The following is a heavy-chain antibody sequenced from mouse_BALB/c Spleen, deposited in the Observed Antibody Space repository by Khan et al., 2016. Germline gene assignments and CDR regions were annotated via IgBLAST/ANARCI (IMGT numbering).Heavy chain of an antibody. CDR1: GYTFTSYW. CDR2: IYPGDGDT. D-gene: IGHD1-1*01. CDR3: ASYYGSSYDYFDY. Sequence: QVQLQQPGAELARPGASVKLSCKASGYTFTSYWMQWVKQRPGQGLEWIGAIYPGDGDTRYTQKFKGKATLTADKSSSTAYMQLSSLASADSAVYYCASYYGSSYDYFDYWGQGTTHTVSS. V-gene: IGHV1-87*01. J-gene: IGHJ2*01.